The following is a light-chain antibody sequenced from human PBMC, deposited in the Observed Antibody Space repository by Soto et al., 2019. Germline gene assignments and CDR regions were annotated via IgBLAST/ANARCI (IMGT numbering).Light chain of an antibody. V-gene: IGKV3-11*01. CDR3: QQRGDWPPIT. J-gene: IGKJ5*01. CDR1: QSVSTF. CDR2: NAS. Sequence: EIVFPQSPATLYLSPGERAILSCRASQSVSTFLAWFQQKPGRPPRLLIYNASNRTTGIPARFSGSGSGTDFTLTISSLEPEDFAVYYCQQRGDWPPITFGQGTRLEI.